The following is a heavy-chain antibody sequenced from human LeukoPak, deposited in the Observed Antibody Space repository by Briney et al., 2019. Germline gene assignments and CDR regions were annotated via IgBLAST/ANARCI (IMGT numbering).Heavy chain of an antibody. J-gene: IGHJ3*02. V-gene: IGHV4-34*01. CDR1: GGSFSGYY. CDR3: ARDPSSGGAFDI. Sequence: SETLSLTCAVYGGSFSGYYWSWIRQPPGKGLEWIGEINHRGSTNYNPSLRSRVTISVDTSKNQFSLKLSSVTAADTAVYYCARDPSSGGAFDIWGQGTMVTVSS. CDR2: INHRGST. D-gene: IGHD2-15*01.